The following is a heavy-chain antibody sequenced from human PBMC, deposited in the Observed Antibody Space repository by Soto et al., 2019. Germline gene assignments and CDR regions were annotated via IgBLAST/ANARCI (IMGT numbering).Heavy chain of an antibody. D-gene: IGHD3-9*01. CDR1: GFTFSSYW. V-gene: IGHV3-74*01. Sequence: PGGSLRLSCAASGFTFSSYWMHWVRQAPGKGLVWVSRINSDGSSTSYADSVKGRFTISRDNAKNTLYLQMNSLRAEDTAVYYCARDREGVLRYFDWLYHGFDPWGQGTLVTVSS. CDR3: ARDREGVLRYFDWLYHGFDP. J-gene: IGHJ5*02. CDR2: INSDGSST.